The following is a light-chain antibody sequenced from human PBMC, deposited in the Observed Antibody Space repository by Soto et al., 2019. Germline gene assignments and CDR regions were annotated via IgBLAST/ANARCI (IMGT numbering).Light chain of an antibody. V-gene: IGLV2-8*01. CDR1: SSDVGGYNY. CDR2: EVS. Sequence: QSALTQPPSASGSPGQSVTISCTGTSSDVGGYNYVSWYQQHPGKAPKLMIYEVSKRPSGVPFRFSASKSANTASLTVSGLQAEDEADYYFCSYAGSNSWVFGGGTKLTVL. J-gene: IGLJ3*02. CDR3: CSYAGSNSWV.